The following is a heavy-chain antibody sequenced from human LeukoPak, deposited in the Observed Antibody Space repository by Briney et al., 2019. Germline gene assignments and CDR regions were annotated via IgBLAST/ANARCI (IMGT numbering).Heavy chain of an antibody. CDR2: INPNSGGT. D-gene: IGHD3-10*01. V-gene: IGHV1-2*02. J-gene: IGHJ2*01. CDR1: GYTFTGYY. CDR3: ASPWGRWFGELIWNFDL. Sequence: ASVKVSCKASGYTFTGYYMHWVRQAPGQGLEWMGWINPNSGGTNYAQRFQGRVTMTRDTSITTAYMELSRLRSDDTAVYYCASPWGRWFGELIWNFDLWGRGTLVTVSS.